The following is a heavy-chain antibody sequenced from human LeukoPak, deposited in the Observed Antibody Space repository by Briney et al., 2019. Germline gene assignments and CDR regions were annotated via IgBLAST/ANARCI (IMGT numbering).Heavy chain of an antibody. J-gene: IGHJ3*02. D-gene: IGHD3-22*01. V-gene: IGHV4-59*08. CDR2: IYYSGST. Sequence: KPSETLSLTCTVSGGSISSYYWSWIRQPPGKGLEWIGYIYYSGSTNYNPSLKCQVTISVDTSKNQFSLKLSSVTAADTAVYYCARLTYYYDSSGHPPAFDIWGQGTMVTVSS. CDR3: ARLTYYYDSSGHPPAFDI. CDR1: GGSISSYY.